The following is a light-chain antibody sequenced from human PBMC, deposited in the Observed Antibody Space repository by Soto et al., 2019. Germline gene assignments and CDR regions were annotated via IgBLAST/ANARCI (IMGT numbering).Light chain of an antibody. J-gene: IGKJ4*01. CDR1: QNIRTW. V-gene: IGKV1-5*03. CDR2: SAS. Sequence: TLSASVGDRVTITCRASQNIRTWLAWYQQKPGKAPELLIYSASGLESGVPSRFSGSGFGTEFTLTIRSLQPDDFATYYCQEYNGNSGLAFGGGTKVEIK. CDR3: QEYNGNSGLA.